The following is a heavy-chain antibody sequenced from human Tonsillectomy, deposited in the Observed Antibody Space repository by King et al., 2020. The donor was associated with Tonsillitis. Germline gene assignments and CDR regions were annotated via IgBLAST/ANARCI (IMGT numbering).Heavy chain of an antibody. Sequence: VQLVESGGGLVQPGGSLRLSCAASGFTFSSYAMSWVRQAPGKGLEWVSGITNSGGSTYYADSVKGRFTISRDNSKNTLFLQMNSLRAEDTAVYYCAKDRGLVTIHSWGQGPLVTVPS. CDR1: GFTFSSYA. V-gene: IGHV3-23*04. CDR2: ITNSGGST. CDR3: AKDRGLVTIHS. J-gene: IGHJ4*02. D-gene: IGHD5-24*01.